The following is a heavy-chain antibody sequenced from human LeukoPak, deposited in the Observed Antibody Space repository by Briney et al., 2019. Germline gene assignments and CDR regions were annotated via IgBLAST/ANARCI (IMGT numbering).Heavy chain of an antibody. Sequence: SETLSLTCTVSGGSISSSSYYWGWIRQPPGKGLEWIGSIYYSGSTYYNPSLKSRVTISVDTSKNQFSLKLSSVTAADTAVYYCARQGYSYGLVDWFDPWGQGTLVTVSS. CDR1: GGSISSSSYY. V-gene: IGHV4-39*01. D-gene: IGHD5-18*01. CDR3: ARQGYSYGLVDWFDP. J-gene: IGHJ5*02. CDR2: IYYSGST.